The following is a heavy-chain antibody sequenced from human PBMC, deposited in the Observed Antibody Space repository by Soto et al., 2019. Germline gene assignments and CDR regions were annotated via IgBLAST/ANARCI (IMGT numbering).Heavy chain of an antibody. J-gene: IGHJ6*02. D-gene: IGHD4-4*01. V-gene: IGHV3-23*01. CDR3: AKSTVTNYYYYGMDV. CDR2: ISGSGGST. Sequence: PRGSLRLSCAASGFTFSSYAMSWVRQAPGKGLEWVSAISGSGGSTYYADSVKGRFTISRDNSKNTLYLQMNSLRAEDTAVYYCAKSTVTNYYYYGMDVWGQGTTVTVYS. CDR1: GFTFSSYA.